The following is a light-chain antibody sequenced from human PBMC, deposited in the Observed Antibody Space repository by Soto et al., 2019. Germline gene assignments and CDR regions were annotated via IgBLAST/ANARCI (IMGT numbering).Light chain of an antibody. CDR1: QSVSSSY. V-gene: IGKV3-20*01. CDR2: GAS. J-gene: IGKJ5*01. CDR3: QQFASSPVT. Sequence: IVLTQSPGTLSLSPGEGATLSCRASQSVSSSYLAWYQQKPGQAPRLLLYGASSRATGIPDRFIGSGSGTDFTLTISRLEAEDFAVYYCQQFASSPVTFGQGTRLDIE.